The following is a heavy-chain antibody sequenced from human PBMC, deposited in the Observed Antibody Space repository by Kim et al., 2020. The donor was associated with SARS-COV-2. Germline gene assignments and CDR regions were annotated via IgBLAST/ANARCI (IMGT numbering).Heavy chain of an antibody. J-gene: IGHJ6*02. Sequence: ADSVKGRFTISRDNAKNSLYLQMNSLRDEDTAVYYCARVDRFYYYYGMDVWGQGTTVTVSS. CDR3: ARVDRFYYYYGMDV. V-gene: IGHV3-48*02.